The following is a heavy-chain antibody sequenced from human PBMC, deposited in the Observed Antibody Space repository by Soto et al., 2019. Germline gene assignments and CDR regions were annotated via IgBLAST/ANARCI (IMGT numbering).Heavy chain of an antibody. CDR3: AKRTSGWYFDY. J-gene: IGHJ4*02. Sequence: EVQLLESGGGLVQPGGSLRLSCAASGFTFSSYAMSWVRQAPGKGLEWVSVISGSGGSTYYSDSVKGRFTISRDNSKNTLYLQMNSLRSEYTAVYYCAKRTSGWYFDYWGQVTLVTVSS. D-gene: IGHD6-19*01. CDR2: ISGSGGST. V-gene: IGHV3-23*01. CDR1: GFTFSSYA.